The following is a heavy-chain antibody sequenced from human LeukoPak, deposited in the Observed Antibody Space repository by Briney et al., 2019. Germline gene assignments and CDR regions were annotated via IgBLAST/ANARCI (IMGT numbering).Heavy chain of an antibody. D-gene: IGHD3-3*01. Sequence: GGSLRLSCAASGFTFSSYAMSWVRQAPGKGLEWVSATSGSGGSTYYADSVKGRFTISRDNSKNTLYLQMNSLRAEDTAVYYCAKDLPDLNYDFWSGHNWFDPWGQGTLVTVSS. CDR3: AKDLPDLNYDFWSGHNWFDP. CDR2: TSGSGGST. J-gene: IGHJ5*02. CDR1: GFTFSSYA. V-gene: IGHV3-23*01.